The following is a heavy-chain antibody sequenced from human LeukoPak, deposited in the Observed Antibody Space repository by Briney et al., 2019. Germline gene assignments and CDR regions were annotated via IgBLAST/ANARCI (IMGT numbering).Heavy chain of an antibody. CDR1: GFTFDDYG. J-gene: IGHJ4*02. CDR2: INWNGGST. CDR3: ARTRLWFGVLSHFDY. Sequence: GGSLRLSCAASGFTFDDYGMSWVRQAPGKGLEWVSGINWNGGSTGYADSMKGRFTISRDNAKNSLYLQMNSLRAEDTALYYCARTRLWFGVLSHFDYWGQGTLVTVSS. V-gene: IGHV3-20*04. D-gene: IGHD3-10*01.